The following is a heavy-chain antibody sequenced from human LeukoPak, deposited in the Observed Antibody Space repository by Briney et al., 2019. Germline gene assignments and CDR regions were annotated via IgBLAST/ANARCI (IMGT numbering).Heavy chain of an antibody. D-gene: IGHD3-3*01. CDR3: ASSRAVVLEWLDPYGDYYYYMDV. Sequence: PSETLSLTCTVSGGSTSSYYWSWIRQPAGRGLEWIGRIYTSGSTNYNPSLKSRVTMSVDTSKNQFSLRLSSVTAADTAVYYCASSRAVVLEWLDPYGDYYYYMDVWGKGTTVTVSS. CDR2: IYTSGST. J-gene: IGHJ6*03. V-gene: IGHV4-4*07. CDR1: GGSTSSYY.